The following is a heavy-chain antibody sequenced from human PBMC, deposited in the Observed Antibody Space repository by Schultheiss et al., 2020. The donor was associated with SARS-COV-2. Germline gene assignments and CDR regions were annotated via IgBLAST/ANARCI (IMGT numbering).Heavy chain of an antibody. Sequence: SETLSLTCTVSGGSISSYYWSWIRQPAGKGLEWIGRIDTSGTTSYNTSLKSRVTMSVDMSKNQFSLNLRSVTAADTAVYYCARDYRIGYSYGLDYWGQGTLVTVSS. CDR1: GGSISSYY. D-gene: IGHD5-18*01. J-gene: IGHJ4*02. CDR3: ARDYRIGYSYGLDY. V-gene: IGHV4-4*07. CDR2: IDTSGTT.